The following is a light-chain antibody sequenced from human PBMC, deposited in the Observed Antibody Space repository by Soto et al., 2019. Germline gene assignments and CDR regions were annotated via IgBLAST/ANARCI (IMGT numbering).Light chain of an antibody. J-gene: IGKJ3*01. CDR3: QQYGSSPRA. Sequence: EIVLTQSPGTLSLSPGERATLSRRPSQSVSSSYLAWYQQKPGQAPRLLIYGASSRATGIPDRFSGSGSGTDFTLTISRLEPEDVAAYYCQQYGSSPRAFGPGTKVDIK. CDR1: QSVSSSY. V-gene: IGKV3-20*01. CDR2: GAS.